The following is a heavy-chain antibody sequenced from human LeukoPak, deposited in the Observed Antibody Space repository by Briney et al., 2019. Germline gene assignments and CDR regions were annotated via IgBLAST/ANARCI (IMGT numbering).Heavy chain of an antibody. CDR2: IRANTYGGTT. Sequence: PGGSLRLSCTASGFTFGDYAMSWFRQAPGKGLEWVGFIRANTYGGTTQYAASVKDRFTISRDDSESIAYLQMNSLKTEDTAVYYCARADYGGNAGGFWGQGTLVTVSS. J-gene: IGHJ4*02. V-gene: IGHV3-49*03. CDR3: ARADYGGNAGGF. CDR1: GFTFGDYA. D-gene: IGHD4-23*01.